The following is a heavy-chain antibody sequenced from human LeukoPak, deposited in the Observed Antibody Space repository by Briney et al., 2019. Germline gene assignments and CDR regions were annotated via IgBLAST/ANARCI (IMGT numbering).Heavy chain of an antibody. V-gene: IGHV1-69*05. Sequence: SVKVSCKASGGTFSSYAISWVRQAPGQGLEWMGGIIPIFGTANYAQKFQGRVTITTDESTSTAYMELSSLRSEDTAVYYCARGVPAAPVEYYYYYMDVWGKGTTVTV. CDR2: IIPIFGTA. CDR1: GGTFSSYA. D-gene: IGHD2-2*01. J-gene: IGHJ6*03. CDR3: ARGVPAAPVEYYYYYMDV.